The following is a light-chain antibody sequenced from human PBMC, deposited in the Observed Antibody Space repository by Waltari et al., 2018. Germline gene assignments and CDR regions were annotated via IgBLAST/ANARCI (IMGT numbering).Light chain of an antibody. CDR2: VNSDGSH. CDR3: QTGGHGTWV. V-gene: IGLV4-69*01. Sequence: QLVLTQSPSASASLGASVKLTCTLSSGHSSNVVAWHQQQPENGPRYLMKVNSDGSHSKGDDMPERFSGSSSGAERYLTISSLQSEDEADYYCQTGGHGTWVFGGGTKLTVL. J-gene: IGLJ3*02. CDR1: SGHSSNV.